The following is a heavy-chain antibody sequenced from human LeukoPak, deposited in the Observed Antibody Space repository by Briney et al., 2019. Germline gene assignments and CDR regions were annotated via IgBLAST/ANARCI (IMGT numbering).Heavy chain of an antibody. J-gene: IGHJ4*02. CDR3: ARGKYGDLTTYNYLDY. V-gene: IGHV4-59*12. CDR1: GGSISSYY. Sequence: SETLPLTCSVSGGSISSYYWSWIRQPPGKGLEWIAYISNTGSTYYNPSLKSRVTMSADTSKNQFSLELSSVIAADTAVYYCARGKYGDLTTYNYLDYWGQGTLVTVSS. D-gene: IGHD4-17*01. CDR2: ISNTGST.